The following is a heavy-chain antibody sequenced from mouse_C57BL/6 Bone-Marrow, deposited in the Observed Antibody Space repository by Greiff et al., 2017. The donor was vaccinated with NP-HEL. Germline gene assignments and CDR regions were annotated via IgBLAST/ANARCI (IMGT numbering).Heavy chain of an antibody. CDR1: GFDFSKDW. V-gene: IGHV4-2*01. CDR2: INPGSSTI. J-gene: IGHJ4*01. CDR3: ARPYYYGSSYGAMDY. D-gene: IGHD1-1*01. Sequence: EVMLVESGGGLVQPGGSLKLSCAASGFDFSKDWMSWVRQATGKGLECIGEINPGSSTINYTPSLKDKFIISRDNAKNTLYLQMSKVRSEDTALYYCARPYYYGSSYGAMDYWGQGTSVTVSS.